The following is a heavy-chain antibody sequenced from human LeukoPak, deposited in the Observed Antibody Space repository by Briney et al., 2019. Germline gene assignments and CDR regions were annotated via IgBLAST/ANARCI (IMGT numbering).Heavy chain of an antibody. CDR1: GGSFSGYY. J-gene: IGHJ5*02. CDR3: ARGPRRGSYHHYNNGAWFDP. D-gene: IGHD1-26*01. CDR2: INHSGST. V-gene: IGHV4-34*01. Sequence: SETLSLTCAVYGGSFSGYYWSWIRQPPGKGLEWIGEINHSGSTNYNPSLKSRVTISVDTSKNQFSLKLSSVTAADTAVYYCARGPRRGSYHHYNNGAWFDPWGHGTLVTVSS.